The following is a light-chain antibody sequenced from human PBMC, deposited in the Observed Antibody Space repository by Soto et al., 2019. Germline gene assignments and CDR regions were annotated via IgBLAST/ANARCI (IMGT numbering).Light chain of an antibody. CDR1: SSNIGAGYH. J-gene: IGLJ2*01. CDR3: QSYDSSLSVVV. Sequence: QSVLTQPPSVSGAPGPRVTISCTGSSSNIGAGYHVHWYQQLPRTAPKILIYTNIIRPSGVPDRFSGSKSGTSASLAITGLHAEDEADYYCQSYDSSLSVVVFGGGTKLTVL. V-gene: IGLV1-40*01. CDR2: TNI.